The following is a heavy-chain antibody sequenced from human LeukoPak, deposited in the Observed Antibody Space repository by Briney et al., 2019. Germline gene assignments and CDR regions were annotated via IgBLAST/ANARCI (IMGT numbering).Heavy chain of an antibody. V-gene: IGHV4-59*01. D-gene: IGHD6-13*01. CDR3: ARVTGYMTEDYFDY. CDR1: GGSISSYY. Sequence: PSETLSLTCTVSGGSISSYYWSWIRQPPGKGLEWIGYIYYSGSTNYNPSLKSRVTISVDTSKNQFSLRLSSVTAADTAVYYCARVTGYMTEDYFDYWGQGTLITVSS. J-gene: IGHJ4*02. CDR2: IYYSGST.